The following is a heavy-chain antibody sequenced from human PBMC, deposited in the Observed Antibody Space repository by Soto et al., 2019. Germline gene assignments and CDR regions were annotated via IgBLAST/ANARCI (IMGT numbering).Heavy chain of an antibody. D-gene: IGHD4-17*01. CDR3: ARGSPTVTTPDPPSFVDY. CDR2: INPNSGGT. V-gene: IGHV1-2*04. CDR1: GYTFTGYY. Sequence: GESLKISCKASGYTFTGYYMHWVRQAPGQGLEWMGWINPNSGGTNYAQKFQGWVTMTRDTSISTAYMELSRLRSDDTAVYYCARGSPTVTTPDPPSFVDYWGQGTLVTVSS. J-gene: IGHJ4*02.